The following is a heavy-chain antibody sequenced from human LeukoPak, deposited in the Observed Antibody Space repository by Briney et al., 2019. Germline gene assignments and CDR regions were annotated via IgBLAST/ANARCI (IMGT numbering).Heavy chain of an antibody. V-gene: IGHV3-23*01. CDR3: ATSDYTNHFFDY. D-gene: IGHD4-11*01. CDR2: ISGDGNSA. J-gene: IGHJ4*02. CDR1: GFTFSTYF. Sequence: GGSVRLSCEASGFTFSTYFMNWVRQAPGKGLEWVSSISGDGNSAYYADSVKGRFSISRDNFESTFYLQMNSLRVEDTAIYYCATSDYTNHFFDYWGQGILVTVSS.